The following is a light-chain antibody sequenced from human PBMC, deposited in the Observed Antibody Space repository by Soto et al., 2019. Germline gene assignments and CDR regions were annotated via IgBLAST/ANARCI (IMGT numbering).Light chain of an antibody. CDR1: QSINSN. Sequence: EVLMTQSPATLSVSPGDRATLSCRASQSINSNLAWYQQQPGQAPRLLIYGASTRATAVPDRVSGIRSGTDFTLTITSLRSDDFAVYFCEQYSDWPNTLRQGTRLEIK. CDR3: EQYSDWPNT. CDR2: GAS. J-gene: IGKJ5*01. V-gene: IGKV3-15*01.